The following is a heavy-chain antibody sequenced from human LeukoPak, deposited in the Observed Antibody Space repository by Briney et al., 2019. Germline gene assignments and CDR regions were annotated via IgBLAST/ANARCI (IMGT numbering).Heavy chain of an antibody. V-gene: IGHV3-66*01. J-gene: IGHJ3*02. D-gene: IGHD3-22*01. CDR3: AAYDSSGYYYATDAFDI. CDR1: GFTVSSNY. CDR2: IYSGGST. Sequence: GGSLRLSCAASGFTVSSNYMSWVRQAPGKGLEWVSVIYSGGSTYYADSVKGRFTISRDNSKNTLYLQMNSLRAEDTAVYYCAAYDSSGYYYATDAFDIWGQGTMVTVSS.